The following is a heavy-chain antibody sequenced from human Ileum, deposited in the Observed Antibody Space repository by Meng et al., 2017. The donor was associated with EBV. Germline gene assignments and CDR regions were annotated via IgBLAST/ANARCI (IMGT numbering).Heavy chain of an antibody. Sequence: QLQLQESGPGLVKPSETLSLTCSVSGGSFSSRKYYLGWIRQPPGKALEWIASIYYSGTTYYNPSLQSRVSISVDKSKNQVSLNMTSMTAADTAVYYCASRELAPFDYWGQGTLVTVSS. CDR1: GGSFSSRKYY. V-gene: IGHV4-39*07. CDR2: IYYSGTT. CDR3: ASRELAPFDY. D-gene: IGHD1-26*01. J-gene: IGHJ4*02.